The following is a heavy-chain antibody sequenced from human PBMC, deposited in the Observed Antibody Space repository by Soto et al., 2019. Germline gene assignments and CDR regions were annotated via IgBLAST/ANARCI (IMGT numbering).Heavy chain of an antibody. CDR1: GFTFDDYA. J-gene: IGHJ4*02. V-gene: IGHV3-9*01. Sequence: EVQLVESGGGLVQPGRSLRLSCAASGFTFDDYAMHWVRQAPGKGLEWVSGISWNSGSIGYADPVKGRFTISSENDKHSLYLQRNSLRADDTAVDYCATARWHWLVLDYFDFCGQGTLVIVAS. D-gene: IGHD6-19*01. CDR3: ATARWHWLVLDYFDF. CDR2: ISWNSGSI.